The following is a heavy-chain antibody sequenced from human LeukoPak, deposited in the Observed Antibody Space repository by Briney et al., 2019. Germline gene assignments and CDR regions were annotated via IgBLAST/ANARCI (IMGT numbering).Heavy chain of an antibody. CDR1: GYTFTSYD. V-gene: IGHV1-8*01. D-gene: IGHD3-22*01. CDR2: MNPNSGNT. Sequence: ASVKASCKASGYTFTSYDINWVRQAAGQGLEWMGWMNPNSGNTGYAQKFQGRVTMTRNTSISTAYMELSSLRSEDTAVYYCARSYDSSGYYPLGAFDIWGQGTMVTVSS. CDR3: ARSYDSSGYYPLGAFDI. J-gene: IGHJ3*02.